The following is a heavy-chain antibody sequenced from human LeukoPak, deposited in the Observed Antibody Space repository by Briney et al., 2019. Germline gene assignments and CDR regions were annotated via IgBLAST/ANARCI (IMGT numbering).Heavy chain of an antibody. D-gene: IGHD1-14*01. V-gene: IGHV4-39*07. CDR1: GDSISSSSYY. CDR2: ISYSGST. CDR3: ARAVTAAFDH. Sequence: WETLSLTCTVSGDSISSSSYYWGWIRQPPGKGLEWIGSISYSGSTYYNPSLKSRITISVDTSKNQFSLKLSSVTAADTAVYYCARAVTAAFDHWGQGTLVTVSS. J-gene: IGHJ4*02.